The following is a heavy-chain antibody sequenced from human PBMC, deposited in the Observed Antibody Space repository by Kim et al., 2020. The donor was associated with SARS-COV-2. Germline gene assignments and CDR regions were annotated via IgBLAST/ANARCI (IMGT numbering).Heavy chain of an antibody. J-gene: IGHJ4*02. D-gene: IGHD3-10*01. CDR1: GYTFTSYA. Sequence: ASVKVSCKASGYTFTSYAMHWVRQAPGQRLEWMGWINAGNGNTKYSQKFQGRVTITRDTSASTAYMELSSLRSEDTAVYYCARDFLGNDGSGSYPDYWGQGTLVTVSS. V-gene: IGHV1-3*01. CDR2: INAGNGNT. CDR3: ARDFLGNDGSGSYPDY.